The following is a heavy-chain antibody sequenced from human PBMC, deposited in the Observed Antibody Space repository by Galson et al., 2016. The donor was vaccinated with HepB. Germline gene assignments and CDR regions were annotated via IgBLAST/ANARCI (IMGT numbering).Heavy chain of an antibody. V-gene: IGHV2-26*02. D-gene: IGHD1-1*01. CDR2: IFWNDEE. CDR3: ARIHHNALSGRPDAFEV. Sequence: PALVKPTQTLTLTCTVSGFSLSSARMGVSWIRQPPGKALEWLAQIFWNDEESYSTSLKSRLTISKDTSKNQVVLSMTNMDPVDTATYYCARIHHNALSGRPDAFEVWGQGTVVIVSS. CDR1: GFSLSSARMG. J-gene: IGHJ3*01.